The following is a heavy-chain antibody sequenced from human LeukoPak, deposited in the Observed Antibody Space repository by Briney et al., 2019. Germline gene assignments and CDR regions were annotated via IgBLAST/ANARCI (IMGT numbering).Heavy chain of an antibody. CDR2: IYYSGST. Sequence: PSETLSITCTVSGGSISSYYWSWIRQPPGKGLEWIGYIYYSGSTNYNPSLKSRVTISVDTSKNQFSLKLSSVTAADTAVYYCARGAELRYFDWPPGGMDVWGQGTTVTVSS. D-gene: IGHD3-9*01. CDR3: ARGAELRYFDWPPGGMDV. J-gene: IGHJ6*02. V-gene: IGHV4-59*01. CDR1: GGSISSYY.